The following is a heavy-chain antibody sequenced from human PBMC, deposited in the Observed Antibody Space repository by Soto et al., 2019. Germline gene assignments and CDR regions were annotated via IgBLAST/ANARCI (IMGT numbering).Heavy chain of an antibody. V-gene: IGHV1-3*01. CDR2: INAGNGHT. J-gene: IGHJ6*02. CDR1: GYTFTYSA. Sequence: QVQFVQSGAEVKKPGASVKVSCKASGYTFTYSAIHWVRQAPGQRLEWMGWINAGNGHTKYSQRFQGRVTIDRDTFASTAYMELSSLRSEDTAVYFWARDGPNYDILSGRYHYAMDVWGQGTTVTVSS. CDR3: ARDGPNYDILSGRYHYAMDV. D-gene: IGHD3-9*01.